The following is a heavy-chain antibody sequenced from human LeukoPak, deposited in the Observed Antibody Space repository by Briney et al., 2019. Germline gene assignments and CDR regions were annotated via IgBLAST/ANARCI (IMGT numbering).Heavy chain of an antibody. CDR3: ARLSYGSGSPDY. V-gene: IGHV3-21*01. CDR2: ISSSSSYI. D-gene: IGHD3-10*01. J-gene: IGHJ4*02. CDR1: GFTFSSYS. Sequence: GGSLRLSCAASGFTFSSYSMNWVRQAPGKGLEWVSSISSSSSYIYYADSVKGRFTISRDNAKNSLYLQMNSLRAEDTAVYYCARLSYGSGSPDYWGQGTLVTVSS.